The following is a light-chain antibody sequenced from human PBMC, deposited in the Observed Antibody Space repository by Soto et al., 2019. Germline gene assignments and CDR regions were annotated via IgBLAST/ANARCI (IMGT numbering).Light chain of an antibody. CDR3: SSYARNSVL. Sequence: QSVLTQPASVSGSPGQSITISCTGTSSDVGGYNYVSWYQHYPGKAPKLIIYEVSNRPSGVSNRFSGSKSGNTASLTLSGLQAEGEADYYCSSYARNSVLFGGGTKLTVL. CDR1: SSDVGGYNY. J-gene: IGLJ2*01. CDR2: EVS. V-gene: IGLV2-14*01.